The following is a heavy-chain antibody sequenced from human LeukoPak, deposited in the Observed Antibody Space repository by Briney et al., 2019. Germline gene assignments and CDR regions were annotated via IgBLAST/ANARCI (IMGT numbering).Heavy chain of an antibody. Sequence: GGSLRLSCAAAGFTFSSYSMNWVRQAPGRGLEWVSSIRGDSIYIYYADSVGGRFTISRDNAKSSLFLQMNSLRAEDTGVYYCARCSSTGCASSPLAGYLYWGPGTLVTVSS. D-gene: IGHD2-2*01. J-gene: IGHJ4*02. CDR1: GFTFSSYS. V-gene: IGHV3-21*01. CDR3: ARCSSTGCASSPLAGYLY. CDR2: IRGDSIYI.